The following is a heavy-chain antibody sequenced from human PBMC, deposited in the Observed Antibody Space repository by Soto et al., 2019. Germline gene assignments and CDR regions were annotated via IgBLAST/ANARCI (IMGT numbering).Heavy chain of an antibody. CDR3: ARDGGPYSSSSRWLDP. D-gene: IGHD6-6*01. V-gene: IGHV1-46*01. J-gene: IGHJ5*02. CDR1: GYTFTSYY. CDR2: INPSGGST. Sequence: ASVKVSSKASGYTFTSYYMHWVRQAPGQGLEWMGIINPSGGSTSYAQKFQGRVTMTRDTSTSTVYMELSSLRSEDTAVYYCARDGGPYSSSSRWLDPWGQGTMLTV.